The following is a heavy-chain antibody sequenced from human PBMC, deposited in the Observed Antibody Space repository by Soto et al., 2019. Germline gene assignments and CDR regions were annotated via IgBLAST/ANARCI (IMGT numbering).Heavy chain of an antibody. J-gene: IGHJ5*02. CDR3: ARHKTTMLTVVSAFDP. V-gene: IGHV4-39*02. CDR2: IFYSGST. CDR1: GDSITRSNFH. D-gene: IGHD3-22*01. Sequence: SETLSLTCTVSGDSITRSNFHWGWIRQPPGKGLEWLGSIFYSGSTFYNPALKSRVTFSVDTSKNHFSLKLSSVTVADTAVYYCARHKTTMLTVVSAFDPWGQGTRVTVSS.